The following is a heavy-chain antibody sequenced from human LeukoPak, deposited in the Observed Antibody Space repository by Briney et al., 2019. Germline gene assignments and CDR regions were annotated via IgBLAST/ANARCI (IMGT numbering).Heavy chain of an antibody. CDR3: ARDSSAGRFPFDY. CDR2: ISTSSSAI. Sequence: GGSLRLSCAASGFTFSTYAMSLVRQAPGQVLEWVSYISTSSSAIYYADSVKGRFTISRDNAKNSLSLQMTSLRDEDTAVYYCARDSSAGRFPFDYWGQGTLVTVSS. J-gene: IGHJ4*02. CDR1: GFTFSTYA. D-gene: IGHD6-13*01. V-gene: IGHV3-48*02.